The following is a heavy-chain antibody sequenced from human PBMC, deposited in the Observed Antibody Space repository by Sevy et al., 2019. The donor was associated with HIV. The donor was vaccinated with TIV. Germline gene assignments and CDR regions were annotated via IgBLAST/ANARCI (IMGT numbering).Heavy chain of an antibody. V-gene: IGHV3-33*01. CDR1: GFTFSSYG. CDR2: IWFDGSNQ. J-gene: IGHJ4*02. D-gene: IGHD6-19*01. Sequence: GGSLRLSCAASGFTFSSYGMHWVRQSPGKGLEWVAVIWFDGSNQYYADSVKVRFSISRDNSKNTVYLQMNSLRVDDTAVYYCARESGSDWYLDFWGQGTLVTVSS. CDR3: ARESGSDWYLDF.